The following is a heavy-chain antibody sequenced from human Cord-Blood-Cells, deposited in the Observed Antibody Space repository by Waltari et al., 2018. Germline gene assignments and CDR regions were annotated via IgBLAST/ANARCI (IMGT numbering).Heavy chain of an antibody. CDR3: ARGAAARPN. CDR1: GFTFSSSW. Sequence: EVQLVESGGGLVQPGGSLRLSCAASGFTFSSSWMSWVRQAPGKGVEWVANIKQDGSEKYYVDSVKGRFTISRDNAKNSLYLQMNSLRAEDTAVYYCARGAAARPNWGQGTLVTVSS. J-gene: IGHJ4*02. V-gene: IGHV3-7*04. D-gene: IGHD6-6*01. CDR2: IKQDGSEK.